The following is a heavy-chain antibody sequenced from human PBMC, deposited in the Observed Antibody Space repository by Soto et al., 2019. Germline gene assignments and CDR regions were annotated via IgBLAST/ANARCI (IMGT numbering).Heavy chain of an antibody. Sequence: QLQLQESGPGLVKPSETLSLTCTVSGDSISSSSSYWGWIRQPPGKGLEWIGTNYYSGITYYNPSLKSRVNLSVDTSKNQFSLTLSSVTAADTAVYYCARHRLNTSGYYSSLYLNWFDPWGQGTLVTVSS. D-gene: IGHD3-22*01. J-gene: IGHJ5*02. V-gene: IGHV4-39*01. CDR3: ARHRLNTSGYYSSLYLNWFDP. CDR2: NYYSGIT. CDR1: GDSISSSSSY.